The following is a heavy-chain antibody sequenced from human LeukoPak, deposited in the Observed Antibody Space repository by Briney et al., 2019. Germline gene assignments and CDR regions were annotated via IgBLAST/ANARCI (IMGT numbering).Heavy chain of an antibody. CDR1: GGSISSYY. J-gene: IGHJ6*02. CDR2: IYTSGST. D-gene: IGHD3-10*01. CDR3: ARENYYASGSYYYYYYGMDV. Sequence: SETLSLTCTVSGGSISSYYWSWSRQPAGKGLEWIGRIYTSGSTNYNPSLKSRVTMSVDTSKNQFSLKLSSVTAADTAVYYCARENYYASGSYYYYYYGMDVWGQGTTVTVSS. V-gene: IGHV4-4*07.